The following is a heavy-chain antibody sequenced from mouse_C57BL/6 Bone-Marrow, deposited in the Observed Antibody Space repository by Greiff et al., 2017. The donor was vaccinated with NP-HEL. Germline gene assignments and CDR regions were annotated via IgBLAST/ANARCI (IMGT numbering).Heavy chain of an antibody. CDR3: ARQPLFAY. Sequence: EVQGVESGGDLVKPGGSLKLSCAASGFTFSSYGMSWVRQTPDKRLEWVATISSGGSYTYYPDSVKGRFTISRDNAKNTLYLQMSSLKSEDTAMYYCARQPLFAYWGQGTLVTVSA. V-gene: IGHV5-6*01. D-gene: IGHD6-1*01. J-gene: IGHJ3*01. CDR2: ISSGGSYT. CDR1: GFTFSSYG.